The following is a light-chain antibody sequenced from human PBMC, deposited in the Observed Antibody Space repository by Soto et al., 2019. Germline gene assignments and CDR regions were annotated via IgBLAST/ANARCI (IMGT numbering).Light chain of an antibody. CDR2: EVS. CDR1: SSDVGGYNY. CDR3: SSYTSSSTLV. Sequence: QSALTQPASGSGSPGQSITISCTGTSSDVGGYNYVSWYQQHPGKAPKLMISEVSNRPSGVSNRFSGSKSGNTASLTISGLQAEDEADYYCSSYTSSSTLVFGTGTKVTVL. J-gene: IGLJ1*01. V-gene: IGLV2-14*01.